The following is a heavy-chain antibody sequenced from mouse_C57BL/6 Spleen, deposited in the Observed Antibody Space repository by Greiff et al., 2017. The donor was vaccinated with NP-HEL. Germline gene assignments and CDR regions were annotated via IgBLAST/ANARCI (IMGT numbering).Heavy chain of an antibody. CDR3: ARGSSGYAMDY. D-gene: IGHD3-2*02. CDR2: IYPGDGDT. CDR1: GYAFSSSW. Sequence: QVQLKQSGPELVKPGASVKISCNASGYAFSSSWMNWVKQRPGKGLEWIGRIYPGDGDTNYNGKFKGKATLTADKSSSTAYMQLSSLTSEDSAVYFCARGSSGYAMDYWGQGTSVTVSS. J-gene: IGHJ4*01. V-gene: IGHV1-82*01.